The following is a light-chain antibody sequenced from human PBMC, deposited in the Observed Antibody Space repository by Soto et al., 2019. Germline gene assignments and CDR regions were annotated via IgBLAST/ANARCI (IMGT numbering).Light chain of an antibody. CDR3: QQYGSSGT. CDR2: TIS. V-gene: IGKV3-20*01. CDR1: QSLSTY. Sequence: EIVLTQSPGTLSLSPGERATLSCRASQSLSTYLAWYQQKPGQAPRLLIYTISTRATGVPDRFSGSGSGTDFTLTISRLEPEDSALYYCQQYGSSGTFGQGTKVEIK. J-gene: IGKJ1*01.